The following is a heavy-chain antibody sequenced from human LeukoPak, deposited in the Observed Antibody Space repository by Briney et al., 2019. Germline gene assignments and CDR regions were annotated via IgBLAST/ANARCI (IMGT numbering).Heavy chain of an antibody. CDR1: GFTFSSYA. Sequence: PGRSLRLSCAASGFTFSSYAMHWVRQAPGKGLEWVAVISYDGSNKYYADSVKGRFTISRDNSKNTLYLQMNSLRAEDTAVYYCAKDTVLLWFGELFDYWGQGTLVTVSS. CDR3: AKDTVLLWFGELFDY. V-gene: IGHV3-30-3*01. CDR2: ISYDGSNK. D-gene: IGHD3-10*01. J-gene: IGHJ4*02.